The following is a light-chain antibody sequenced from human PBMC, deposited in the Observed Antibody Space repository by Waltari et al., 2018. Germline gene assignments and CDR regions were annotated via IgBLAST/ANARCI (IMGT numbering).Light chain of an antibody. Sequence: EIVMTQSPATLSVSPGERATLSCRASQRVSSNLAWYQQKPGQAPRLLIYGACTMATGIPARFSGSGSVTEFTLTISSLQSEDFAVYYCQQYNNWPPLFTFGPGTKVDIK. J-gene: IGKJ3*01. CDR1: QRVSSN. CDR2: GAC. V-gene: IGKV3D-15*01. CDR3: QQYNNWPPLFT.